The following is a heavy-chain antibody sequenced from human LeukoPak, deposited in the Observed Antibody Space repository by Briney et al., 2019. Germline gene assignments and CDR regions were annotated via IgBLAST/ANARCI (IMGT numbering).Heavy chain of an antibody. CDR1: GYTFTSYD. CDR3: ARVWGSVDY. D-gene: IGHD3-16*01. V-gene: IGHV1-8*01. J-gene: IGHJ4*02. Sequence: ASVKVSCKASGYTFTSYDINCVRQATGQGLEWMGWMNPNSGNTGYAQKFQGRVTMTRDTSISTAYMELSSLRSEDSAVYYCARVWGSVDYWGQGTLVTVSS. CDR2: MNPNSGNT.